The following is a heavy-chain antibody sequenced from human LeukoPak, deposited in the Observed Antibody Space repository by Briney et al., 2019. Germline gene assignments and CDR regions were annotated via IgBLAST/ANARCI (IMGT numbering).Heavy chain of an antibody. CDR1: GFTFNRCW. CDR2: ISGSGGST. V-gene: IGHV3-23*01. Sequence: PGGSLRLSCVVSGFTFNRCWMNWVRQAPGKGLEWVSAISGSGGSTYYADSVKGRFTISRDNSKNTLYLQMNSLRAEDTAVYYCAKAGDTAMDYFDYWGQGTLVTVSS. CDR3: AKAGDTAMDYFDY. D-gene: IGHD5-18*01. J-gene: IGHJ4*02.